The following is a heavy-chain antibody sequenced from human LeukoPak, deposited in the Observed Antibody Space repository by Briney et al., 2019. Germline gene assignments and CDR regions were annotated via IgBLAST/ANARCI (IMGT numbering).Heavy chain of an antibody. Sequence: GASVKVSCKSSGYTFASYGISWVRQAPGQGLEWMGWISAYNGNTNYAQKLQGRVTMTTDTSTSTAYMQLRSLRSDDTAVYYCARDRVAAAGTDFQHWGQGTLVTVSS. CDR3: ARDRVAAAGTDFQH. CDR1: GYTFASYG. D-gene: IGHD6-13*01. V-gene: IGHV1-18*01. CDR2: ISAYNGNT. J-gene: IGHJ1*01.